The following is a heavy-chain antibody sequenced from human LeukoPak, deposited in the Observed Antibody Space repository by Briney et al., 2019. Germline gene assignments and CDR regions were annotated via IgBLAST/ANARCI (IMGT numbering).Heavy chain of an antibody. CDR2: ISSTSTYI. Sequence: GGSLRLSCTASGFTFSSYTMNWVRQAPGKGLEWVSSISSTSTYIHDADSVKGRFTVFRDNANKSLYLQMNSLRAEDTAMYYCARGMRQIDDAFDLWGQGTRVTVSS. D-gene: IGHD6-25*01. CDR3: ARGMRQIDDAFDL. CDR1: GFTFSSYT. J-gene: IGHJ3*01. V-gene: IGHV3-21*01.